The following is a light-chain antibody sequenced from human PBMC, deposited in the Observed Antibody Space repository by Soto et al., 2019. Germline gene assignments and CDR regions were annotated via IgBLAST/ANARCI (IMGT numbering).Light chain of an antibody. J-gene: IGLJ2*01. Sequence: QPVLTQSPSASASLGASVKLTCTLSSGHSSYAIAWHQQQPEKGPRYLMKLSSDGSHSKGDGIPDRFSGSSSGAERYLTISSLQSEDEADYYCQTWDTGARVVFGEGTQLTVL. CDR3: QTWDTGARVV. CDR1: SGHSSYA. V-gene: IGLV4-69*01. CDR2: LSSDGSH.